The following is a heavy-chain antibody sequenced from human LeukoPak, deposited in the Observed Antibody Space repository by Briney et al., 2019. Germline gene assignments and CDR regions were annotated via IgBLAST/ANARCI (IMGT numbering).Heavy chain of an antibody. Sequence: SETLSLTCAVSGGSISSGGYYWSWIRQHPGKGLEYIGNIYYSGSTYYNPSLKSRVTISVDTSKNQFSLKLSSVTAADTAVYYCARAGGHYDSSGYYYWFDPWGQGTLVTVSS. V-gene: IGHV4-31*11. CDR1: GGSISSGGYY. D-gene: IGHD3-22*01. J-gene: IGHJ5*02. CDR2: IYYSGST. CDR3: ARAGGHYDSSGYYYWFDP.